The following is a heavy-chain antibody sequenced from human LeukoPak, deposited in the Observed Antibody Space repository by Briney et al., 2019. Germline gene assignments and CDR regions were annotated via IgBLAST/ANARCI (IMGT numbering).Heavy chain of an antibody. D-gene: IGHD1-20*01. J-gene: IGHJ4*01. CDR3: ARDVNWNYCDY. Sequence: GGSLRLSCAASGFTFSSYNMNWVRQTPGKGLEWVSSITSSSTYTFYADSVKGRFTISRDNARNSLYLQMNSLRAEDTAVYYCARDVNWNYCDYWGHGTLVTVSS. CDR2: ITSSSTYT. CDR1: GFTFSSYN. V-gene: IGHV3-21*01.